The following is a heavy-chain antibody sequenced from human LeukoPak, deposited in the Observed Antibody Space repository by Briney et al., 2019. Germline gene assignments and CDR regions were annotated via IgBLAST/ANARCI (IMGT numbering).Heavy chain of an antibody. Sequence: ASVKVSCKASGYTFTGYYMDWVRQAPGQGLEWMGRINPNSGGTNYAQKFQGRVTMTRDTSISTAYMELSRLRSDDTAVYYCAREDNLGSGSSPNDYWGQGTLVTVSS. CDR1: GYTFTGYY. CDR2: INPNSGGT. J-gene: IGHJ4*02. CDR3: AREDNLGSGSSPNDY. D-gene: IGHD6-19*01. V-gene: IGHV1-2*06.